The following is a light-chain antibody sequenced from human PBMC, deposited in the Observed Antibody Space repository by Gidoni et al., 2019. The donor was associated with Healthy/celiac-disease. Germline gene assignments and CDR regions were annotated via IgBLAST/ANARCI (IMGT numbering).Light chain of an antibody. J-gene: IGKJ4*01. CDR3: QQRSNWLLT. CDR2: DAS. V-gene: IGKV3-11*01. Sequence: PATLSLPPGERATPSCRASQSVSSYLAWYQQKPGQAPRLLIYDASNRATGIPARFSGSGSGTDFTLTISSLEPEDFAVYYCQQRSNWLLTFGGGTKVEIK. CDR1: QSVSSY.